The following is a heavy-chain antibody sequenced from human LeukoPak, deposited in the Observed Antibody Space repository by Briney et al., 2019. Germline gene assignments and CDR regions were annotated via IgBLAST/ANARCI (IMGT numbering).Heavy chain of an antibody. CDR3: AKGGRAAADRNFDL. CDR1: GFTFSSYG. D-gene: IGHD6-13*01. J-gene: IGHJ2*01. CDR2: ISFDGSNE. V-gene: IGHV3-30*18. Sequence: PGRSLRLSCAASGFTFSSYGMHCVRQAPGKGLEWVAAISFDGSNENDADSVKGRFTISRDNSKNTLYLQMNSLRVEDTAVYYCAKGGRAAADRNFDLWGRGTLVAVSS.